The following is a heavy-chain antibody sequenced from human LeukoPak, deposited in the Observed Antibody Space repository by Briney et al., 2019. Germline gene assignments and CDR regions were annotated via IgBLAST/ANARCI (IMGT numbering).Heavy chain of an antibody. CDR1: GFTFDTYG. V-gene: IGHV3-48*01. D-gene: IGHD2-15*01. Sequence: GGSLRLSCAASGFTFDTYGMNWVRQAPGKGLEWVSFITGGSNTIYYADSVKGRFTISRDNAKNSLYLQMNSLRVEDTAVYYCARDRMGGSFDYWGQGTPVTVSS. CDR2: ITGGSNTI. CDR3: ARDRMGGSFDY. J-gene: IGHJ4*02.